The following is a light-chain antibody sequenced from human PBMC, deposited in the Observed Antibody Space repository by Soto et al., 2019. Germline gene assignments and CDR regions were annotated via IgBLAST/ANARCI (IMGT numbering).Light chain of an antibody. Sequence: QAVVTQEPSFSVSPGGTVTLTCGLNSGSVSTSYYPSWYQQTPGQAPRTLIYSTNTRSSGVPDRFSGSILGNKAALTITGAQADDESDYYCALYMGSGIGVFGGGTKLTVL. CDR1: SGSVSTSYY. CDR3: ALYMGSGIGV. V-gene: IGLV8-61*01. J-gene: IGLJ3*02. CDR2: STN.